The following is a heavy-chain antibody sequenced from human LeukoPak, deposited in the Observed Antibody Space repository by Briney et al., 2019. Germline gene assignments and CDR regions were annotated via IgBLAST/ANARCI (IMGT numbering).Heavy chain of an antibody. CDR1: GGSFSGYY. J-gene: IGHJ4*02. CDR3: ARDPPLDSSGY. D-gene: IGHD3-22*01. Sequence: SETLSLTCAVYGGSFSGYYWSWIRQPPGKGLEWIGEINHSGSTNYNPSLKSRLPISVDTSKNQFSLKLSSATAADTAVYYCARDPPLDSSGYWGQGTLVTVSS. V-gene: IGHV4-34*01. CDR2: INHSGST.